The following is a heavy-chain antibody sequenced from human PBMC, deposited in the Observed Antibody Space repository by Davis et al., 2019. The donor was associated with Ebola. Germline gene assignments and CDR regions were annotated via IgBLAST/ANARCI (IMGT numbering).Heavy chain of an antibody. D-gene: IGHD3-3*01. J-gene: IGHJ5*02. CDR3: AKDLGRYDFWSGYYQNWFDP. CDR1: GFTFSSYA. CDR2: ICGIGGIT. Sequence: PGGSLRLSCAASGFTFSSYAMSWVRQAPGKGLEWVSAICGIGGITYYADSVKGRFTISRDNSKNTLYLQMNSLRAEDTAVYYCAKDLGRYDFWSGYYQNWFDPWGQGTLVTVSS. V-gene: IGHV3-23*01.